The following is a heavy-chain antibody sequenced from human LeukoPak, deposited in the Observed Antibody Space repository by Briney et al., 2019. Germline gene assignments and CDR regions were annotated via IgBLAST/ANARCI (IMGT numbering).Heavy chain of an antibody. D-gene: IGHD3-3*01. CDR1: GFTFTSYV. V-gene: IGHV3-30*16. CDR2: VSYDGSHQ. CDR3: ARDPGALRYLEWGDYMDV. J-gene: IGHJ6*03. Sequence: GGSLRLSCAASGFTFTSYVIHWVRQAPGKGLEWVAVVSYDGSHQDYADSVKGRFSISRDNSKNTLHLQMNSLRPEDTAVYYCARDPGALRYLEWGDYMDVWGKETTVTVSS.